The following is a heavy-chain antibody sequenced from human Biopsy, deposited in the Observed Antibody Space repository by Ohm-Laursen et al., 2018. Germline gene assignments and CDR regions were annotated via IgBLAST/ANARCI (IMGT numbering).Heavy chain of an antibody. CDR3: ARRGSGGRSFDY. V-gene: IGHV4-59*08. D-gene: IGHD2-15*01. CDR2: IYYSGST. CDR1: GGSISSYY. Sequence: SETLSLTCTVSGGSISSYYWSWIRQPPGKGLECIGYIYYSGSTNYSPSLKSRVTMSVDTSKNQFSLKLGSVTVADTAVFYCARRGSGGRSFDYWGQGSLVTVSS. J-gene: IGHJ4*02.